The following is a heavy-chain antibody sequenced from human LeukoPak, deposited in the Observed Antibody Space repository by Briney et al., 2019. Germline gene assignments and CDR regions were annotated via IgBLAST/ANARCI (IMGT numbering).Heavy chain of an antibody. Sequence: GGSLRLSCAASGFTFSSYSMNWVRQAPGKGLEWVSSISSSSSYIYYADSVKGRFTISRDNAKNSLYLQMNSPRAEDTAVYYCARGMLAARDYFDYWGQGTLVTVSS. V-gene: IGHV3-21*01. CDR2: ISSSSSYI. CDR1: GFTFSSYS. J-gene: IGHJ4*02. CDR3: ARGMLAARDYFDY. D-gene: IGHD6-6*01.